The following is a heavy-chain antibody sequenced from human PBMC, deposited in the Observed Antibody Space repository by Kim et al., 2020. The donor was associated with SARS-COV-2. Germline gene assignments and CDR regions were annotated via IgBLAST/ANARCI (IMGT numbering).Heavy chain of an antibody. CDR3: ARAPLYDFWSGSNWFDP. V-gene: IGHV4-34*01. Sequence: SETLSLTCAVYGGSFSGYYWSWIRQPPGKGLEWIGEINHSGSTNYNPSLKSRVTISVDTSKNQFSLKLSSVTAADTAVYYCARAPLYDFWSGSNWFDPWGQGTLVTVSS. D-gene: IGHD3-3*01. J-gene: IGHJ5*02. CDR2: INHSGST. CDR1: GGSFSGYY.